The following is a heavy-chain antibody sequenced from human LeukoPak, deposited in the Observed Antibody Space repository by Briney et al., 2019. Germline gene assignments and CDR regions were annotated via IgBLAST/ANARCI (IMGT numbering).Heavy chain of an antibody. CDR2: ISYDGSNK. CDR3: ARDLVRGYSYGPSSDDP. J-gene: IGHJ5*02. Sequence: GGSLRLSCAASGFTFNSYAMHWVRQAPGKGLEWVAVISYDGSNKYYADSVKGRFTISRDNSKNTLYLQMNSLRAEDTAVYYCARDLVRGYSYGPSSDDPWGQGTLVTVSS. CDR1: GFTFNSYA. V-gene: IGHV3-30*04. D-gene: IGHD5-18*01.